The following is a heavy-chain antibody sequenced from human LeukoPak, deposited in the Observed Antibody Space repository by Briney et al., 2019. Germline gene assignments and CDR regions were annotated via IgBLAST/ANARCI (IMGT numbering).Heavy chain of an antibody. CDR1: GFTLSHYW. D-gene: IGHD3-16*01. J-gene: IGHJ5*02. V-gene: IGHV3-7*01. CDR3: VRGGGYTFDP. Sequence: GGSLRLSCSASGFTLSHYWMTWVRQAPGKGLEWVASIKEDGSETSYVDSVKGRFTISRDNAKNSVYLQMNSLGGEDTAVYYCVRGGGYTFDPWGQGILVTVSS. CDR2: IKEDGSET.